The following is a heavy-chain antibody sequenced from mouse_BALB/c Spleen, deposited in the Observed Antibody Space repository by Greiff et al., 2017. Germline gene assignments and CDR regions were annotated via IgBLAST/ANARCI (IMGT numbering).Heavy chain of an antibody. V-gene: IGHV5-9*03. J-gene: IGHJ2*01. CDR2: ISSGGGNT. D-gene: IGHD4-1*01. CDR1: GFTFSSYT. Sequence: DVHLVESGGGLVKPGGSLKLSCAASGFTFSSYTMSWVRQTPEKRLEWVATISSGGGNTYYPDSVKGRFTISRDNAKNNLYLQMSSLRSEDTALYYCARYRTGKGYFDYWGQGTTLTVSS. CDR3: ARYRTGKGYFDY.